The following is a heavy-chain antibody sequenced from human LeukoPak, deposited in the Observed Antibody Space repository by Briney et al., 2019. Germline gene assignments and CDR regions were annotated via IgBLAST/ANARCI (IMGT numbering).Heavy chain of an antibody. Sequence: TLSLTCTVSGGSISSGGYYWSWIRHHPGKGLEWIGYIYYSGSTYYNPSLKSRVTISVDTSKNQFSLKLSSVTAADTAVYYCARETYYYGSGSYDYWGQGTLVTVSS. CDR2: IYYSGST. CDR1: GGSISSGGYY. V-gene: IGHV4-31*03. D-gene: IGHD3-10*01. J-gene: IGHJ4*02. CDR3: ARETYYYGSGSYDY.